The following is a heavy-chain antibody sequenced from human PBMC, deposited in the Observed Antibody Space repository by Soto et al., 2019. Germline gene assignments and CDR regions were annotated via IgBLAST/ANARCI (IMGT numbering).Heavy chain of an antibody. CDR2: ISGGDVTT. D-gene: IGHD5-12*01. Sequence: EVQVLESGGGLVQPGGSLRLSCAASGFTFSTYAMSWVRQAPGKGLEWVSTISGGDVTTYFADSVKARFTISRDNSKHTIYLQMNRQRAEDSAVYYCAKHGYADKRMEPYYFYYWGQGTLVTGSS. CDR1: GFTFSTYA. CDR3: AKHGYADKRMEPYYFYY. J-gene: IGHJ4*02. V-gene: IGHV3-23*01.